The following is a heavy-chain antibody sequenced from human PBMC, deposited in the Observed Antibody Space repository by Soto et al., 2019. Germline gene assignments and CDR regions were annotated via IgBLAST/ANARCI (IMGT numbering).Heavy chain of an antibody. Sequence: SVKVSCKASGGTFSSYAISWVRQAPGRGLEWMGGIIPIFGTANYAQKFQGRVTITADESTSTAYMELSSLRSEDTAVYYCARVPNYYDSSGPNWGQGTLVTVS. CDR1: GGTFSSYA. D-gene: IGHD3-22*01. CDR3: ARVPNYYDSSGPN. V-gene: IGHV1-69*13. J-gene: IGHJ4*02. CDR2: IIPIFGTA.